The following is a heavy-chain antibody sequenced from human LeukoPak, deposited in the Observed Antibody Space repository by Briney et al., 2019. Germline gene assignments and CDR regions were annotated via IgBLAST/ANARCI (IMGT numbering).Heavy chain of an antibody. CDR3: ARDSSGYPDAFDI. CDR1: GFTFSSYS. V-gene: IGHV3-30*02. CDR2: IRYDGSNK. J-gene: IGHJ3*02. Sequence: GGSLRLSCAASGFTFSSYSMNWVRQAPCKGLEWVAFIRYDGSNKYYANSVKGRFTISRGNSKNTLYLQMNSLRAEDTAVYYCARDSSGYPDAFDIWGQGTMVTVSS. D-gene: IGHD3-22*01.